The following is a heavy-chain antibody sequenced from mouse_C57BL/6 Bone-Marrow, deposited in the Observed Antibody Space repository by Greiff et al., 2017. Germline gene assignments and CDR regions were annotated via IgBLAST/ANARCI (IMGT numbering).Heavy chain of an antibody. CDR2: INPNNGGT. Sequence: QLQQSGPELVKPGASVKIPCKASGYTFTDYNMDWVKQSHGKSLEWIGDINPNNGGTIYNQKFKGKATLTVDKSSSTAYMELRSLTSEDTAVYYCARSIYYYGSSHWYFDVWGTGTTVTVSS. D-gene: IGHD1-1*01. CDR3: ARSIYYYGSSHWYFDV. J-gene: IGHJ1*03. V-gene: IGHV1-18*01. CDR1: GYTFTDYN.